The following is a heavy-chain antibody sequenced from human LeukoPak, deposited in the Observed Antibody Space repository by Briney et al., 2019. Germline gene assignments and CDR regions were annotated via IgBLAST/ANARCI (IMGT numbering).Heavy chain of an antibody. CDR3: AKGRSVDY. CDR1: GFTFSSYA. Sequence: GGSLRLSCAAAGFTFSSYAMSWVRHAPGKGLGWVSAISGRGGSTYYTDSVKVRFTISRDNSNNTLSPQMNGLRAEDTAAYHCAKGRSVDYWGQGTLVTVSS. CDR2: ISGRGGST. J-gene: IGHJ4*02. V-gene: IGHV3-23*01.